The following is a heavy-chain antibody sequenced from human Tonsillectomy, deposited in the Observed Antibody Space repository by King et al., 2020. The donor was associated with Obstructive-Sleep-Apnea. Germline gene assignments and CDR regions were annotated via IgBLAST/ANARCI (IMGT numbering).Heavy chain of an antibody. CDR2: MNPNSGNA. CDR1: GYTFTSHD. D-gene: IGHD2-2*01. V-gene: IGHV1-8*01. J-gene: IGHJ4*02. Sequence: VQLVQSGAEVKRPGASVKVSCKASGYTFTSHDINWVRQATGQGLEWLGWMNPNSGNAGFARKFQVRVTMTRDTSLSTAYMELSGLRYEDTAVYYCARVLGYCSSTSWGGVDYWGQGTLVTVSS. CDR3: ARVLGYCSSTSWGGVDY.